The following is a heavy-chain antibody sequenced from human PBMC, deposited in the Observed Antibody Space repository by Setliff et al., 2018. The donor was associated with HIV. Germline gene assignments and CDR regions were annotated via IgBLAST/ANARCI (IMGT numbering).Heavy chain of an antibody. CDR3: ARVATVSHPGDYFDY. J-gene: IGHJ4*02. D-gene: IGHD4-4*01. Sequence: ASVKVSCKVSGYTLTELSRHWVRQAPGKGLEWMGGFDPEDGETIYAQKFQGRVTLTRNTSISTAYMELSSLRSEDTAVYSCARVATVSHPGDYFDYWGQGTLVTVSS. CDR2: FDPEDGET. CDR1: GYTLTELS. V-gene: IGHV1-24*01.